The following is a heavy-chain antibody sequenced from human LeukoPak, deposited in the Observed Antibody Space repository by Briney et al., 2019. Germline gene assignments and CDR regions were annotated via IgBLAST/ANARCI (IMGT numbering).Heavy chain of an antibody. CDR3: ARRGEIAVAGSSDAFDI. J-gene: IGHJ3*02. CDR1: GYTISSYY. D-gene: IGHD6-19*01. Sequence: GASVKVSSKASGYTISSYYMHGVRQAPGQGLEWMVIINPSGGTTTYAQKFQGRVTMTRDTSTGTVYMDLNSLRSGGTGMYYCARRGEIAVAGSSDAFDIWGQGTMVTVSS. CDR2: INPSGGTT. V-gene: IGHV1-46*01.